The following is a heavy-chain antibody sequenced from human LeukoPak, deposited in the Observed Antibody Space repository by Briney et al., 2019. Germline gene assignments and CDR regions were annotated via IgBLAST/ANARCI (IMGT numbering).Heavy chain of an antibody. J-gene: IGHJ6*03. CDR2: ISWDGGTT. Sequence: PGGSLRLSCAASGFTFDDYAMHWVRQAPGKGLEWVSLISWDGGTTYYADSVKGRFTISRDNSKNSLYLQMNSLRAEDTALYYCTKSVLVDDFSYYMDVWGKGTTVTVSS. D-gene: IGHD2-21*01. CDR3: TKSVLVDDFSYYMDV. CDR1: GFTFDDYA. V-gene: IGHV3-43D*03.